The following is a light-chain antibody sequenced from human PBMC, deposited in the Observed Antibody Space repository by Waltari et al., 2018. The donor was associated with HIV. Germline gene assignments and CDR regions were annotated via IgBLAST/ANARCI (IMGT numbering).Light chain of an antibody. J-gene: IGLJ3*02. Sequence: QSALTQPPSASGSPGQPVTISCTGTSSDVGGYNYVSWYQQHPGKAPKLMIYEVNKRPSGVPDLFSGAKSGNTASLTVSGLQAEDEADYYCSSYAGSNFWVFGGGTKLTVL. CDR1: SSDVGGYNY. CDR3: SSYAGSNFWV. V-gene: IGLV2-8*01. CDR2: EVN.